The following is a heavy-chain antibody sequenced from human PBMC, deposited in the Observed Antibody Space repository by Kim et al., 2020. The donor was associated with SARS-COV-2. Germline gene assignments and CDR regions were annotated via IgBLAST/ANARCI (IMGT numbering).Heavy chain of an antibody. CDR2: T. Sequence: TGYAQKVKGEVTMTRNTPISTAYMELSSLRSEDTALYYCARGPPRKKNDYWGQGTLVTVSS. V-gene: IGHV1-8*01. J-gene: IGHJ4*02. CDR3: ARGPPRKKNDY.